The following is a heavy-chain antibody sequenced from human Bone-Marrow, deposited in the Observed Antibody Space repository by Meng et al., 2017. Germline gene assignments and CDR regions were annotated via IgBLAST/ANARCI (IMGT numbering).Heavy chain of an antibody. V-gene: IGHV4-4*02. CDR3: ARRVSGSGLTTDWFDP. D-gene: IGHD4-17*01. CDR2: IYHSGST. J-gene: IGHJ5*02. Sequence: VLLQECGPGWGTPSGTLSLPCASPGGPLGSSNWWGWVRQPPGKGLEWIGEIYHSGSTNYNPSLKSRVTISVDKSKNQFSLKLSSVTAADTAVYYCARRVSGSGLTTDWFDPWGQGTLVTVSS. CDR1: GGPLGSSNW.